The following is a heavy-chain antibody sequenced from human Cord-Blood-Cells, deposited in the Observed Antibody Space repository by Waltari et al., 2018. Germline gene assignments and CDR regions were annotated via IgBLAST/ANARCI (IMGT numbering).Heavy chain of an antibody. V-gene: IGHV4-34*01. CDR2: INHSGST. Sequence: QVQLQQWGAGLLKPSETLSLNCAVYGGSFSGYYWSWFRPPPGKGLGWNGEINHSGSTNYNPSLKSRVTISVDTSKNQFSLKLSSVTAADTAVYYCARHVWGEYSSSWYAFDIWGQGTMVTVSS. D-gene: IGHD6-13*01. CDR3: ARHVWGEYSSSWYAFDI. J-gene: IGHJ3*02. CDR1: GGSFSGYY.